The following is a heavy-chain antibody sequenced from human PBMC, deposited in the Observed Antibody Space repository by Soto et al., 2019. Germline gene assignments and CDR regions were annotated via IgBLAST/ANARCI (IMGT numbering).Heavy chain of an antibody. J-gene: IGHJ5*02. CDR2: ISYRGST. CDR3: ECSGNVGREVNYWFDP. Sequence: SETLSLTCTVSAGSITTSYSSWIRQPLGKSLEWIGYISYRGSTNSNPAHKSPLTITINTSKCPISLNLTSTTTADTDFYYCECSGNVGREVNYWFDPWGQGXLVTVYS. CDR1: AGSITTSY. V-gene: IGHV4-59*01. D-gene: IGHD3-10*02.